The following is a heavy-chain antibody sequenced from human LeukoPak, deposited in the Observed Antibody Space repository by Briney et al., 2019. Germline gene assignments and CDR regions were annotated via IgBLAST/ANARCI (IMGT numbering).Heavy chain of an antibody. V-gene: IGHV1-2*02. Sequence: ASVKVSCKASGYTFTGYYMHWVRQAPGQGLEWMGWINPNSGGTIYAQKFQGRVTMTRDTSISTAYMELSRLRSDDTAVYYCARDREWPYYFDYWGQGTLVTVSS. CDR3: ARDREWPYYFDY. J-gene: IGHJ4*02. CDR1: GYTFTGYY. CDR2: INPNSGGT. D-gene: IGHD3-3*01.